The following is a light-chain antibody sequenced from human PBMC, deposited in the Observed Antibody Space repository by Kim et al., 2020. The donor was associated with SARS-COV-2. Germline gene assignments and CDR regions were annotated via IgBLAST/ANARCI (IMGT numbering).Light chain of an antibody. CDR2: LNSDGSL. Sequence: ASVKLTCTLSSGHSRYAIAWHQQQPEKGPRYLMKLNSDGSLSKGDGIPDRFSGSSSGAERYLTIASLQSEDEADYYCQTWGTGIGVFGGGTQLTVL. CDR1: SGHSRYA. J-gene: IGLJ2*01. CDR3: QTWGTGIGV. V-gene: IGLV4-69*01.